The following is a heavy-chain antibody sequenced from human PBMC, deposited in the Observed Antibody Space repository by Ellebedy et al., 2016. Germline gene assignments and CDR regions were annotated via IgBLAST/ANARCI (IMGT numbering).Heavy chain of an antibody. CDR2: INAGNGNT. Sequence: ASVKVSCKASGYTFTSYAMHWVRQAPGQRLEWMGWINAGNGNTKYSQKFQGRVTITRDTSASTAYMELSSLRSEDMAVYYCARSKREYCSGGSCYGGGDYWGQGTLVTVSS. J-gene: IGHJ4*02. CDR1: GYTFTSYA. V-gene: IGHV1-3*01. CDR3: ARSKREYCSGGSCYGGGDY. D-gene: IGHD2-15*01.